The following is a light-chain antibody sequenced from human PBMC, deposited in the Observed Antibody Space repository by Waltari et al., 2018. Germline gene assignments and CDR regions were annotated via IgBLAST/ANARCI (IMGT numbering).Light chain of an antibody. CDR1: NIGSKS. CDR3: QVWDSTSDHVV. Sequence: SYVLTQPPSVSVAPGETARIACGGTNIGSKSVHWYQQKPGQAPVLVVSDDTDRPSGIPERFSGSHSGNTATLTISRVEAGDEADYYCQVWDSTSDHVVFGGGTKLTVL. J-gene: IGLJ2*01. CDR2: DDT. V-gene: IGLV3-21*02.